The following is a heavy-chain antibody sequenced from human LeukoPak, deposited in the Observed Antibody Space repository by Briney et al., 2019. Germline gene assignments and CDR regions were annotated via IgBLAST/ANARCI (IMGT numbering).Heavy chain of an antibody. V-gene: IGHV3-30-3*01. CDR3: ARSASGGYCLDLLVYYYGMDV. J-gene: IGHJ6*02. D-gene: IGHD2-21*02. CDR2: ISYDGSNK. Sequence: PGGSLRLSCAASGFAFSCFATRWVRQAPGKGLEWVAVISYDGSNKYYADSVKGRFTISRDNSKNTLYLQMSILRAEDTAVYYCARSASGGYCLDLLVYYYGMDVWGQGTTVTVSS. CDR1: GFAFSCFA.